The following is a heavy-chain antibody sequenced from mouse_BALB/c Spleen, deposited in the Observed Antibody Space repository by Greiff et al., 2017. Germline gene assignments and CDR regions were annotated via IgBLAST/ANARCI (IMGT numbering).Heavy chain of an antibody. J-gene: IGHJ3*01. CDR3: LYYDYDRFAY. CDR2: IDPETGGT. V-gene: IGHV1-15*01. D-gene: IGHD2-4*01. CDR1: GYTFTDYE. Sequence: VQLQQSGAELVRPGASVTLSCKASGYTFTDYEMHWVKQTPVHGLEWIGAIDPETGGTAYNQKFKGKATLTADKSSSTAYMELRSLTSEDSAVYYCLYYDYDRFAYWGQGTLVTVSA.